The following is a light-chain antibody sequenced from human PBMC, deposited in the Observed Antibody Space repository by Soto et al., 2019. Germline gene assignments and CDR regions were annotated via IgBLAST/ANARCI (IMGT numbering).Light chain of an antibody. V-gene: IGKV3-15*01. Sequence: EIVMTQSPCTLSVSPGERATLSCRASQSVSSKLAWYQQKPGQAPRLLIYGASARATGIPVRFSGSGSGTEFTLTISSLQSEDFAVYYCQQYNNWPLTFGGGTKVEIK. CDR1: QSVSSK. J-gene: IGKJ4*01. CDR2: GAS. CDR3: QQYNNWPLT.